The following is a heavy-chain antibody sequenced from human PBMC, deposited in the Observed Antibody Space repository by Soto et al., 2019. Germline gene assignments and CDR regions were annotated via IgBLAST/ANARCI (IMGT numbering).Heavy chain of an antibody. V-gene: IGHV4-34*01. Sequence: QVQLQQWGAGLLKPSETLSLTCAVYGGSFSGYYWSWIRQPPGKGLEWIGEINHSGSTNYNPSLKSRFTISVDTSKNQFSLKLSSVTAADTAVYYCARGRIAAAGWLGYWGQGTLVTVSS. D-gene: IGHD6-13*01. CDR1: GGSFSGYY. CDR3: ARGRIAAAGWLGY. CDR2: INHSGST. J-gene: IGHJ4*02.